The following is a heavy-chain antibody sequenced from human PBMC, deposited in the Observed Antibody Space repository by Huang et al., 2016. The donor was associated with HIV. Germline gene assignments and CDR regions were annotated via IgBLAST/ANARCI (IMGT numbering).Heavy chain of an antibody. Sequence: EVHLVESGGGLVRPGRSLSLSCAAAGFTFRSYWRNWVRQAPGRGLEWVANINLDGSERFYVDSVRGRFTISRDNANNSVSLQLNSLKAEDTGVYYCARGFQAKPGDYWGQGTLVTVSS. CDR2: INLDGSER. J-gene: IGHJ4*02. V-gene: IGHV3-7*01. CDR1: GFTFRSYW. CDR3: ARGFQAKPGDY.